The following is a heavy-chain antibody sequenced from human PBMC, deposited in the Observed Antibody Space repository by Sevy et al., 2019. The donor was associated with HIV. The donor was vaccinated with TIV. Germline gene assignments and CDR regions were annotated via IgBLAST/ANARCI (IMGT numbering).Heavy chain of an antibody. CDR3: ARTGISSSTPDYFDF. Sequence: RGESLKISCKGSGYSFRSYWIGWVRQMPGKGLEWMGIIYPGDSDTRYSPSFQGQVTISADKSINTAYLQWSSLKASDTAMYYCARTGISSSTPDYFDFWGHGTLVTVSS. D-gene: IGHD6-6*01. V-gene: IGHV5-51*01. CDR2: IYPGDSDT. CDR1: GYSFRSYW. J-gene: IGHJ4*01.